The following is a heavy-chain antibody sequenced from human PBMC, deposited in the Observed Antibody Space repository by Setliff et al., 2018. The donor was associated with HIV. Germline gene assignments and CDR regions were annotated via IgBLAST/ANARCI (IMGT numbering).Heavy chain of an antibody. CDR3: VKARVDGDYYYYYMDV. V-gene: IGHV3-48*03. J-gene: IGHJ6*03. CDR1: GFTFSNYE. D-gene: IGHD4-17*01. CDR2: ISSSGTTI. Sequence: SLRLSCAASGFTFSNYEMNWVRQAPGKGLEWVSYISSSGTTIYCADSVKGRFTISRDNSKNTLYLQMSSLRAEDTAVYYCVKARVDGDYYYYYMDVWGKGTTVTVSS.